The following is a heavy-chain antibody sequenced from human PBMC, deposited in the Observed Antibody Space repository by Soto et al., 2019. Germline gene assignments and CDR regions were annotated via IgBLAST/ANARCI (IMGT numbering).Heavy chain of an antibody. J-gene: IGHJ4*02. V-gene: IGHV4-39*01. CDR1: GGSISSNNNY. CDR2: IHYTGST. CDR3: ARHPFDILTGYYYFDY. D-gene: IGHD3-9*01. Sequence: SETLSLTCSVSGGSISSNNNYWGWIRQTPGKGLEWIGSIHYTGSTYYKPSVMSRVTMSVDTSKNQFSLRLSSVTAADTAVYYCARHPFDILTGYYYFDYWGQGALVTVSS.